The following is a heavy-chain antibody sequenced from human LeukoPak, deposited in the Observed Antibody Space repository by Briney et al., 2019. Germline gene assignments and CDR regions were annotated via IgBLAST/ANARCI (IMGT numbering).Heavy chain of an antibody. CDR1: GGTFSSYA. CDR2: IIPILGIA. Sequence: GASVKVSCKASGGTFSSYAISWVRQAPGQGLEWMGRIIPILGIANYAQKFQGRVTITADKSTSTAYMELSSLRSEDTAVYYCARVRYSGYDWYNSQALIRWGQGTLVTVSS. D-gene: IGHD5-12*01. J-gene: IGHJ4*02. CDR3: ARVRYSGYDWYNSQALIR. V-gene: IGHV1-69*04.